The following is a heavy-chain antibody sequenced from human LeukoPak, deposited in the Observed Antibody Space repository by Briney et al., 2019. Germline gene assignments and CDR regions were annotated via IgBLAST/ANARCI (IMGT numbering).Heavy chain of an antibody. D-gene: IGHD4-17*01. CDR2: IHSNPKTI. J-gene: IGHJ4*02. V-gene: IGHV3-11*01. CDR1: GFTFRDYQ. CDR3: ARSGYGDYDY. Sequence: PGGSLRLSCEASGFTFRDYQMSWIRQAPGKGLEWISYIHSNPKTIYYADSAKGRFTISRDNAKNSLYLQMNSLRVDGTAVYYCARSGYGDYDYWGQGTRVTVSS.